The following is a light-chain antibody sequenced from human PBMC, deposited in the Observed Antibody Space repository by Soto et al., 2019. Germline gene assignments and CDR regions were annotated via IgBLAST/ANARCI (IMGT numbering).Light chain of an antibody. CDR3: QQRSNWPLT. J-gene: IGKJ4*01. CDR2: GAS. V-gene: IGKV3D-7*01. Sequence: EVVLTQSPATLSLSPGEGATLSCRVSQSISSSYLSWYQQRPGQAPRLLIYGASTRATGIPARFSGSGRGSGTDFTLTISSLEPADFAVYYCQQRSNWPLTFGGGTKVDIK. CDR1: QSISSSY.